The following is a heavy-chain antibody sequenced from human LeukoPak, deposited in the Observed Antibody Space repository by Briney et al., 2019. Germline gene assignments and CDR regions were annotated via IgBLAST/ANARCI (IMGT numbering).Heavy chain of an antibody. J-gene: IGHJ5*02. Sequence: ASVKVSCKASGYTFTGYYMHWVRQAPGQGLEWMGWINPNSGGTNYAQKFQDRVTMTRDTSINTAYMELSRLRSDDTAVYYCARGAGNYHSSGALGWFDPWGQGTLVTVSS. D-gene: IGHD3-22*01. CDR3: ARGAGNYHSSGALGWFDP. V-gene: IGHV1-2*02. CDR1: GYTFTGYY. CDR2: INPNSGGT.